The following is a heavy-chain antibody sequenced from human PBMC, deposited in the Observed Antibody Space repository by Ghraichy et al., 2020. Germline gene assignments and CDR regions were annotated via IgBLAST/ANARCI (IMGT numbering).Heavy chain of an antibody. CDR1: GGSISSYY. CDR3: ARVGDYDFWSGSDLYYYYYYMDV. D-gene: IGHD3-3*01. Sequence: SETLSLNCTVSGGSISSYYWSWIRQPPGKGLEWIGYIYYSGSTNYNPSLKSRVTISVDTSKNQFSLKLSSVTAADTAVYYCARVGDYDFWSGSDLYYYYYYMDVWGKVTTVTVSS. CDR2: IYYSGST. J-gene: IGHJ6*03. V-gene: IGHV4-59*01.